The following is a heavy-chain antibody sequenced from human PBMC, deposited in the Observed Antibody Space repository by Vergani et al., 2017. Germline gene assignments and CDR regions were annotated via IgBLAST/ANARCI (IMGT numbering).Heavy chain of an antibody. CDR1: GFTFSDYY. CDR2: ISSSGSTI. J-gene: IGHJ6*02. Sequence: QVQLVESGGGVVQPGRSLRLSCAASGFTFSDYYMSWIRQAPGKGLEWVSYISSSGSTIYYADSVKGRFTISRDNAKNSLYPQMNSLRTEDTAVYYCARWRSSTRYYYGMDVWGQGTTVTVSS. D-gene: IGHD2-2*01. CDR3: ARWRSSTRYYYGMDV. V-gene: IGHV3-11*04.